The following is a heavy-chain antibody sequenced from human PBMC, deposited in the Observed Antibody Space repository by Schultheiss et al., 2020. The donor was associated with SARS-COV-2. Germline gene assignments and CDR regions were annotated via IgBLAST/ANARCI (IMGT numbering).Heavy chain of an antibody. D-gene: IGHD4-17*01. V-gene: IGHV3-53*05. J-gene: IGHJ6*02. CDR1: GFTFSYYW. CDR3: ARDGPDYGDYVPYYYYGMDV. Sequence: GGSLRLSCAASGFTFSYYWMSWVRQAPGKGLEWVSVIYSGGSTYYADSVRGRSTISRDKSKSTLYLQMNSLRAEDTAVYYCARDGPDYGDYVPYYYYGMDVWGQGTTVTVSS. CDR2: IYSGGST.